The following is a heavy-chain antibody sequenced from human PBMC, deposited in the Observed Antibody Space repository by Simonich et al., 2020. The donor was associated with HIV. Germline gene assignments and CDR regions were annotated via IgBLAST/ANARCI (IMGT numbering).Heavy chain of an antibody. CDR1: GYSFTSYW. D-gene: IGHD2-15*01. CDR2: IYPGDSDT. Sequence: EVQLVQSGAEVKKPGESLKISCKGSGYSFTSYWIGWGRQMPGKGLEWMRHIYPGDSDTRYSPSFQGQVTSPADKSISTAYLQWSSLKASDTAMYYCARRPMVVKAYYFDYWGQGTLVTVSS. CDR3: ARRPMVVKAYYFDY. J-gene: IGHJ4*02. V-gene: IGHV5-51*01.